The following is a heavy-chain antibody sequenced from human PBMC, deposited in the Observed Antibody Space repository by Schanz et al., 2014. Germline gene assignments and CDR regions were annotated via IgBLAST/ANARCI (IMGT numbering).Heavy chain of an antibody. J-gene: IGHJ4*02. CDR3: ARDGVDAAAGGNY. D-gene: IGHD6-13*01. V-gene: IGHV1-69*08. Sequence: QVQLVQSGAEVKKPGSSVKVSCKASGGTFSSYTISWVRQAPGQGLEWMGWISTSNGNTNYIQKLQGRVTITRDTSASTAYMELSSLRSEDTAVYYCARDGVDAAAGGNYWGQGTLVTVSS. CDR2: ISTSNGNT. CDR1: GGTFSSYT.